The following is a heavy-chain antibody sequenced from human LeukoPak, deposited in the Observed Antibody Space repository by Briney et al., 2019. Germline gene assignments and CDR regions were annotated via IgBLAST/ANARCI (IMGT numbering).Heavy chain of an antibody. Sequence: PGGSLRLSCAASGFTVSSNYMNWVRQAPGKGLEWVSAISGSGGSTYYADSVKGRFTISRDNSKNTLYLQMNSLRAEDTAVYYCAKYSSSWEADYWGQGTLVTVSS. CDR3: AKYSSSWEADY. D-gene: IGHD6-13*01. V-gene: IGHV3-23*01. J-gene: IGHJ4*02. CDR1: GFTVSSNY. CDR2: ISGSGGST.